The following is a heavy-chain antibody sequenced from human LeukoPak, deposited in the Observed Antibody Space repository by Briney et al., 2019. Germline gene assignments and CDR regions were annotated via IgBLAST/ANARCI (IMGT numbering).Heavy chain of an antibody. V-gene: IGHV4-59*02. D-gene: IGHD1-1*01. CDR3: ARLLGTTVPGRTAPYHYMDV. Sequence: PSETLSLTCSVSAASVTSHYYTWLRQPPGKGLQWIAYINYSGTTNYNPSLSSRVTISVDTSKNQFSLRLTSVTAADTAVYYCARLLGTTVPGRTAPYHYMDVRGKGTTVTVSS. CDR2: INYSGTT. CDR1: AASVTSHY. J-gene: IGHJ6*03.